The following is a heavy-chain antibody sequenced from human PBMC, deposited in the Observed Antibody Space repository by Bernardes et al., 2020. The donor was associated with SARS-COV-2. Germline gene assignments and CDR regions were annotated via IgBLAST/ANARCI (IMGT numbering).Heavy chain of an antibody. Sequence: GGSLIRSCAASGFTFRNAWMSWVRQAPGKGLEWVGLIKRKSEGGTTDYAAPVKGRFTISRDDSKNTVYLQMNSLKTEDTAVYYCTTDQMDYWGQGTLVTVSS. CDR3: TTDQMDY. CDR1: GFTFRNAW. J-gene: IGHJ4*02. CDR2: IKRKSEGGTT. V-gene: IGHV3-15*01.